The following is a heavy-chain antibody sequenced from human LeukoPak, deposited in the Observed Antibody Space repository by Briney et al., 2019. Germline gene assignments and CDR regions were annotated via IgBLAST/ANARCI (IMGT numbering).Heavy chain of an antibody. D-gene: IGHD2-2*01. V-gene: IGHV3-30*03. J-gene: IGHJ4*02. CDR1: GFTFSTYG. CDR3: VGTVPAASTQRWDY. Sequence: PGGSLRLSRAASGFTFSTYGMHWVRQAPGKGLEWVAVISYDGSDKYYADSVKGRFTISRDNSKNTLYLQMNSLGAEDTAVYYCVGTVPAASTQRWDYWGQGTLVTVSS. CDR2: ISYDGSDK.